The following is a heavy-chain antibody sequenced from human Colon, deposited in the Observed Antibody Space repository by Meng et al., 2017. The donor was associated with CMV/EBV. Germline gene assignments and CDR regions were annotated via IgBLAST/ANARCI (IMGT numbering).Heavy chain of an antibody. D-gene: IGHD3-16*01. CDR1: GFIFSTYY. V-gene: IGHV3-11*03. CDR2: ISPTGSDT. Sequence: VPLLHAGVGVSAPGGSLRLSCAAVGFIFSTYYMTWIREARGKGLEWVSFISPTGSDTNYADSVRGRFTISRDNAKNSLFLQMSSLTAEDTAVYYCVKGHTMINPWGQGTLVTVSS. J-gene: IGHJ5*02. CDR3: VKGHTMINP.